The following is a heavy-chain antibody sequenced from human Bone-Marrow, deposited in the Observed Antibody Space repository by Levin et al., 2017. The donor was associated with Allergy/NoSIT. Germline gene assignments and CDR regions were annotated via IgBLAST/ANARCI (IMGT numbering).Heavy chain of an antibody. J-gene: IGHJ4*02. D-gene: IGHD2-15*01. CDR2: IGGSGGIT. CDR3: AKEERYSGNAH. V-gene: IGHV3-23*01. Sequence: PGGSLRLSCAASGFTFSSYAMSWVRQAPGKGLEWVSLIGGSGGITYYADSVKGLFTISRDNSKNTLYLQMNSLRAEDTAVYYCAKEERYSGNAHWGQGTLVTVSS. CDR1: GFTFSSYA.